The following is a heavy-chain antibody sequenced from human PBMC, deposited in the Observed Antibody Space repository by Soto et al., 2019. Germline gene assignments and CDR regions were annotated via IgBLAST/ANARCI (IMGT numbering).Heavy chain of an antibody. CDR3: ASGYCNYDVYYLFAY. D-gene: IGHD2-8*01. Sequence: QVQLQESGPGLVKPSQTLSLTCTVSGGSISSADYYWTWIRQRPGKGLEWIGYMYYSGITSYNPSLRSRVAMSVDTSKNHFSLKLSSVTAADTAVYYCASGYCNYDVYYLFAYWGQGTLVTVSS. CDR1: GGSISSADYY. J-gene: IGHJ4*02. V-gene: IGHV4-31*03. CDR2: MYYSGIT.